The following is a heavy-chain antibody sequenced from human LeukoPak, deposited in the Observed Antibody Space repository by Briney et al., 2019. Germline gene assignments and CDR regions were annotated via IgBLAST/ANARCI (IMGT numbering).Heavy chain of an antibody. CDR3: ARDNYDSSGYSSPIDY. J-gene: IGHJ4*02. CDR2: ISSSSSYI. V-gene: IGHV3-11*06. Sequence: PGGSLRLSCAASGFTFSDYYMSWIRQAPGKGLEWVSYISSSSSYIYYADSVKGRFTISRDNAKNSLYLQMNSLRAEDSAVYYCARDNYDSSGYSSPIDYWGQGTLVTVSS. CDR1: GFTFSDYY. D-gene: IGHD3-22*01.